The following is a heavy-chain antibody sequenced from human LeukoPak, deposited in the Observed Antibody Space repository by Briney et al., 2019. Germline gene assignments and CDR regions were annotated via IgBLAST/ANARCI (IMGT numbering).Heavy chain of an antibody. CDR1: GFTFSSYS. J-gene: IGHJ3*02. CDR3: ARDICCGSYDAFDI. Sequence: GGSLRLSCAASGFTFSSYSMNWVRHAPGKRLEWFSSISNSSSYIYYADSVTGRFTISRDNAKNSLYLQMNSLGAEDTAVYYCARDICCGSYDAFDIWGQGTMVTVSS. V-gene: IGHV3-21*01. D-gene: IGHD1-26*01. CDR2: ISNSSSYI.